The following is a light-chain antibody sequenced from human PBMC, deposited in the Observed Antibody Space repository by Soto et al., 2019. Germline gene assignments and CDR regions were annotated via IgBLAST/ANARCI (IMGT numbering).Light chain of an antibody. CDR1: QSVDNN. CDR3: QQYNNWPPVT. J-gene: IGKJ3*01. V-gene: IGKV3-15*01. Sequence: EIVITQSPATLSVSPGERSTLSCRASQSVDNNLAWYQQKPGQAPRLLIYGASTRATGIPARFSGSGSGTEFTLTISSLQSEDFAVYFCQQYNNWPPVTFGPGTKVDIK. CDR2: GAS.